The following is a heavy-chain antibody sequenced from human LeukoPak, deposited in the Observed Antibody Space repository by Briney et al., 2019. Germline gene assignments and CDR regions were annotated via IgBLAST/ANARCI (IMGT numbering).Heavy chain of an antibody. V-gene: IGHV1-69*13. J-gene: IGHJ4*02. CDR1: GYTFTSYD. Sequence: SVKVSCKASGYTFTSYDIHWVRQATGQGLEWMGGTIPFYGATNYAAKFQGRVTITADESTGTVYMELSSLRSEDTAVYYCARMKGYSYSDYWGQGTLVTVSS. D-gene: IGHD1-26*01. CDR2: TIPFYGAT. CDR3: ARMKGYSYSDY.